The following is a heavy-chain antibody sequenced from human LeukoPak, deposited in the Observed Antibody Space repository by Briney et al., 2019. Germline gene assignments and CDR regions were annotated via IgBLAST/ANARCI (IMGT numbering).Heavy chain of an antibody. D-gene: IGHD2-2*01. J-gene: IGHJ4*02. V-gene: IGHV2-5*02. Sequence: SGPTLVKPTQTLTLTCTFSGFSLSTSGVGVGWIRQPPGKALEWLALIYWDDDKRYSPSLKSRLTITKDTSKNQVVLTMTNMDPVDTATYYCAHRRLYCSSTSCYSNFDYWGQGTLVTVSS. CDR3: AHRRLYCSSTSCYSNFDY. CDR1: GFSLSTSGVG. CDR2: IYWDDDK.